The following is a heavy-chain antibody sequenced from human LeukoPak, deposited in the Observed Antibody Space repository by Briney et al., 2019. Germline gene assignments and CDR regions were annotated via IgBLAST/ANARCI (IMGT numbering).Heavy chain of an antibody. CDR1: GFTVNSNS. J-gene: IGHJ6*02. CDR2: IYSGDST. V-gene: IGHV3-53*01. Sequence: QPGGSLRLSCAASGFTVNSNSMSWVRKATGKGLECVAAIYSGDSTYYPDSVKGRFSISRDNSKNTLYLQMSSLRAEDTAIYYCVGRPYYYYGMDVWGQGTTVTVSS. CDR3: VGRPYYYYGMDV.